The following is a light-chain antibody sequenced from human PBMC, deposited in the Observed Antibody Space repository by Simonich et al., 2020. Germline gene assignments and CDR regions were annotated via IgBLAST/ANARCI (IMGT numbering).Light chain of an antibody. CDR2: LGY. J-gene: IGKJ3*01. CDR1: QSLLHSNGYNY. Sequence: DIVMTQSPLSLPVTPGEPASISCRSSQSLLHSNGYNYLVWYLQKPGQSPQLLIYLGYNRASGVPDRFSGSGSGTDFTLKISRVEAEDVGVYYCMQALQTPQFTFGPGTKVDIK. V-gene: IGKV2-28*01. CDR3: MQALQTPQFT.